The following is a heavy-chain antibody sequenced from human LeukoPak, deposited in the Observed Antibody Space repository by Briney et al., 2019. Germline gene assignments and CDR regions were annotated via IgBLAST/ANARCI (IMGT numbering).Heavy chain of an antibody. D-gene: IGHD4/OR15-4a*01. CDR1: GYTFTGYY. V-gene: IGHV1-2*02. J-gene: IGHJ4*02. Sequence: ASVKVSCKASGYTFTGYYMHWVRQAPGQGLEWMGWINPNNGGTNYAQKFQGRVTMTRDTSISTAYMELSRLRSDDTAVYYCASGDYGDPPLNYWGQGTLVTVSS. CDR2: INPNNGGT. CDR3: ASGDYGDPPLNY.